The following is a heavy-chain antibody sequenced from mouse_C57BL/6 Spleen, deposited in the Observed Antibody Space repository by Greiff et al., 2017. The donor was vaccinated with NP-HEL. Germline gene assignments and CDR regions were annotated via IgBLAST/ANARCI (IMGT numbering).Heavy chain of an antibody. CDR1: GYTFTSYW. CDR2: IDPSDSYT. Sequence: QVQLQQPGAELVMPGASVKLSCKASGYTFTSYWMHWVKQRPGQGLEWIGEIDPSDSYTNYNQKFKGKSTLTVDKSSSTAYMQLSSLTSEDSAVYYCARSHYDGLAYWGQGTLVTVSA. J-gene: IGHJ3*01. D-gene: IGHD1-1*01. V-gene: IGHV1-69*01. CDR3: ARSHYDGLAY.